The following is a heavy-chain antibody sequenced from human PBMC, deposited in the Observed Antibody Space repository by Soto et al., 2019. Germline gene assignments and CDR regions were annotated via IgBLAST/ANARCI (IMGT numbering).Heavy chain of an antibody. J-gene: IGHJ4*02. CDR3: AGADGIVGATVDY. CDR1: GGTFSSYT. D-gene: IGHD1-26*01. Sequence: QVQLVQSGAEVKKPGSSVKVSCKASGGTFSSYTISWVRQAPGQGLEWMGRIIPILGIANYAQKFQGRVTITADKSTSTAYMELSSLRSEDTAVYYCAGADGIVGATVDYWGQGTLVTVSS. CDR2: IIPILGIA. V-gene: IGHV1-69*02.